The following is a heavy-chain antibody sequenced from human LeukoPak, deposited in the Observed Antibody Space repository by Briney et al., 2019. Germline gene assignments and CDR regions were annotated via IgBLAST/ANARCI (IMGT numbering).Heavy chain of an antibody. CDR2: IYYSGST. J-gene: IGHJ3*02. CDR3: ARTLEMATISSLHDAFDI. D-gene: IGHD5-24*01. CDR1: GGSISSHY. Sequence: PSETLSLTCTVSGGSISSHYWSWIRQPPGKGPEWIGYIYYSGSTNYNPSLKSRVTISVDTSKNQFSLKLSSVTAADTAVYYCARTLEMATISSLHDAFDIWGQGTMVTVSS. V-gene: IGHV4-59*11.